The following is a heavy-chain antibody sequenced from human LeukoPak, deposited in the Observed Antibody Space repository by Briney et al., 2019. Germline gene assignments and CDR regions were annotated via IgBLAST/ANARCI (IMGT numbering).Heavy chain of an antibody. CDR3: AKDPWDY. CDR1: GFTFSSYG. CDR2: EHYDGSNK. Sequence: GGSLRLSCAASGFTFSSYGIHWVRQAPGKGPEWVAFEHYDGSNKYYADSVKGRFTVSRDNSKNTVYLEMNSLNSEDTAVYYCAKDPWDYWGQGTLVTVSS. V-gene: IGHV3-30*02. J-gene: IGHJ4*02.